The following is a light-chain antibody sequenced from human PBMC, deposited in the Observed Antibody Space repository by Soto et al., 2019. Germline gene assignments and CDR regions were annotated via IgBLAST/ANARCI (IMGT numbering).Light chain of an antibody. V-gene: IGKV2-28*01. Sequence: DIVMTQPPLSLPVTPGEPASISCRSSQSLLYSNGYTYLDWYLQKPGQSPQLLIYLASNRASGVPDRFSGTGSGTDFTLKISRVEAEDVGVYYCMQTLQTPTFGQGTRLEIK. CDR2: LAS. CDR3: MQTLQTPT. J-gene: IGKJ5*01. CDR1: QSLLYSNGYTY.